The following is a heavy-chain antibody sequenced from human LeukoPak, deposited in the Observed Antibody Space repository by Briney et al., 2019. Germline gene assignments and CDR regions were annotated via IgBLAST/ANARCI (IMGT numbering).Heavy chain of an antibody. CDR1: RFTFSNYA. D-gene: IGHD4-17*01. CDR3: AQDYGDYAYYFHY. CDR2: ISGSGYST. V-gene: IGHV3-23*01. J-gene: IGHJ4*02. Sequence: LAGGSLRLSCAASRFTFSNYAVNWVRQAPGKGLEWVSVISGSGYSTYYADSVKGRFTISRDNSKNTLYLQTNSLRAEDTAVYYCAQDYGDYAYYFHYWGQGTLVTVSS.